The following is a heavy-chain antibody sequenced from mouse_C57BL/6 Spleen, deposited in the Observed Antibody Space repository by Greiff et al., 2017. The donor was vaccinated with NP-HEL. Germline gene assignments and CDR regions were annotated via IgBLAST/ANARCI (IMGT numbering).Heavy chain of an antibody. Sequence: EVQLVESGPGLVKPSQSLSLTCSVTGYSITSGYYWNWIRQFPGNKLEWMGYISYDGSNNYNPSLKNRISITRDTSKNQFFLKLNSVTTEDTATYYCASTYYGYAMDYWGQGTSVTVSS. V-gene: IGHV3-6*01. J-gene: IGHJ4*01. CDR2: ISYDGSN. CDR1: GYSITSGYY. CDR3: ASTYYGYAMDY. D-gene: IGHD1-1*01.